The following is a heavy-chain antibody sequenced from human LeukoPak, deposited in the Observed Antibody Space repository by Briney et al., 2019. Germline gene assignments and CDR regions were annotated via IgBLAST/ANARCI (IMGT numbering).Heavy chain of an antibody. V-gene: IGHV4-59*01. D-gene: IGHD3-9*01. J-gene: IGHJ6*02. CDR2: ICYSGST. CDR1: GGSISSYY. Sequence: PSETLSLTCTVSGGSISSYYWSWIRQPPGKGLEWIGYICYSGSTNYNPSLKSRVTISVDTSKNQFSLKLSSVTAADTAVYYCARERQGRYDILTGYYQLGMDVWGQGTTVTVSS. CDR3: ARERQGRYDILTGYYQLGMDV.